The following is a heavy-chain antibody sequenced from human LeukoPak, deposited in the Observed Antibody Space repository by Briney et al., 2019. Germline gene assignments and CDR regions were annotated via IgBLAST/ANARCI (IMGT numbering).Heavy chain of an antibody. Sequence: GGSLRLSCAASGFTISTYGMSWVRQAPGKGLEWVSSISGGTTYYADSVKGRLTISRDNSKNTVSLQMNSLRAEDTAVYYCAKSVYHSGNYWGQGTPVTVSS. CDR2: ISGGTT. J-gene: IGHJ4*02. CDR1: GFTISTYG. V-gene: IGHV3-23*01. CDR3: AKSVYHSGNY. D-gene: IGHD3-10*01.